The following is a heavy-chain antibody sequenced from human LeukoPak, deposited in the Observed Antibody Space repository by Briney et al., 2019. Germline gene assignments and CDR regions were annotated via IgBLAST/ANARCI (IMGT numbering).Heavy chain of an antibody. Sequence: GGSLRLSCAASGFTFSSYSMNWVRQAPGKGLEWVSYMSSSSSYIYYADSVKGRFTISRDNAKNSLYLQMNSLRAEDTAVYYCASPTQIAAAGTGAFDIWGQGTMVTVSS. CDR1: GFTFSSYS. CDR2: MSSSSSYI. D-gene: IGHD6-13*01. CDR3: ASPTQIAAAGTGAFDI. V-gene: IGHV3-21*01. J-gene: IGHJ3*02.